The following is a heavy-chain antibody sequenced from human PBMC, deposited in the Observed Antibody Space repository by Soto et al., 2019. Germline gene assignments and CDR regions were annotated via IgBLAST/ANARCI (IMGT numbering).Heavy chain of an antibody. CDR1: GGSISSSNW. Sequence: QVQLQESGPGLVKPSGTLSLTCAVSGGSISSSNWWSWVRQPPGKGLQWIGEIYHSGSTNYIPSLKSRVTXSXXQSRNQFSLKLSSVTAADPAVYYCARRWGEGRVDYWGQGTLVTVSS. V-gene: IGHV4-4*02. CDR2: IYHSGST. J-gene: IGHJ4*02. CDR3: ARRWGEGRVDY. D-gene: IGHD3-10*01.